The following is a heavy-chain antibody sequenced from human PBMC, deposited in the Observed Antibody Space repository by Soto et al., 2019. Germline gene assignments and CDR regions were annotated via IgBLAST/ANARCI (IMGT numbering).Heavy chain of an antibody. CDR3: ATDGGYTYGYDS. D-gene: IGHD5-18*01. CDR2: IKSKTDGGTT. Sequence: EVQLVESGGGLVKPGGSLRLSCAASGFTFSNAWMTWVRQAPGKGLEWVGRIKSKTDGGTTDYAAPVKGRFTISRDDSKNPLYRQMNSLKTEDTAAYYCATDGGYTYGYDSWGQGTLVTVSS. V-gene: IGHV3-15*01. J-gene: IGHJ4*02. CDR1: GFTFSNAW.